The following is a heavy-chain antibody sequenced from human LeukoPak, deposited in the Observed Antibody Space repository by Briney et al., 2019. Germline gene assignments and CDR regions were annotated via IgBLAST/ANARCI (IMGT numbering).Heavy chain of an antibody. CDR3: ARMYSGTSYYFDF. D-gene: IGHD1-26*01. CDR2: FSYSGST. V-gene: IGHV4-59*01. CDR1: GVSISDYH. Sequence: SETLSLTCSVSGVSISDYHWIWIRQPPAKGLEWMGYFSYSGSTRYNPSLKSRVTMSVDTSKNQFFLRLISVAAADTAVYYCARMYSGTSYYFDFWGQGTLVTVSS. J-gene: IGHJ4*02.